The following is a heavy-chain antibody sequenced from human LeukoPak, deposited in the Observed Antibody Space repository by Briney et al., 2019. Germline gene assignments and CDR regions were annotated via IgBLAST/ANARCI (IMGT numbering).Heavy chain of an antibody. CDR1: GGSFSGYY. Sequence: SETLSLTCAVYGGSFSGYYWSWTRQPPGKGLEWIGEINHSGSTNYNPSLKSRVTISVDTSKNQFSLKLSSVTAADTAVYYCARDTIGETFDPWGQGTLVTVSS. J-gene: IGHJ5*02. D-gene: IGHD5-24*01. CDR2: INHSGST. V-gene: IGHV4-34*01. CDR3: ARDTIGETFDP.